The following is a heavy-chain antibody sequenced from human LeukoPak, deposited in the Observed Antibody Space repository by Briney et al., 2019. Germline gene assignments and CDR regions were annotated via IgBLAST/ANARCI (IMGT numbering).Heavy chain of an antibody. CDR3: AKAWRALWELPDLIDY. J-gene: IGHJ4*02. V-gene: IGHV3-23*01. CDR1: GFTFSSYA. Sequence: PGGSLRLSCAASGFTFSSYAISWVRQAPGKGLEWVPAISGSGGSTYYAASVKGRFTISRDNSKNTLYLQMNSLRAEDTAVYYCAKAWRALWELPDLIDYWGQGTLVTVSS. D-gene: IGHD1-26*01. CDR2: ISGSGGST.